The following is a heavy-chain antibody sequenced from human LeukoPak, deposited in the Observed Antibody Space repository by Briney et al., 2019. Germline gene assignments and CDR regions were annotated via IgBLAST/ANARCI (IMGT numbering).Heavy chain of an antibody. CDR2: ISYDGSNK. D-gene: IGHD2-15*01. Sequence: GGSLRLSCAASGFTFSSYAMHWVRQAPGKGLEWVAVISYDGSNKYYADSVKGRFTISRDNAKNSLYLQMNSLRAEDTAVYYCARDANEGTEGYCSGGSCPDFDYWGQGTLVTVSS. V-gene: IGHV3-30*04. J-gene: IGHJ4*02. CDR3: ARDANEGTEGYCSGGSCPDFDY. CDR1: GFTFSSYA.